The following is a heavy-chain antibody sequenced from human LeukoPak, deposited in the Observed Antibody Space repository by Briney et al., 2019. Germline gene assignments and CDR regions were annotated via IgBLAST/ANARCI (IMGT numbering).Heavy chain of an antibody. V-gene: IGHV3-7*01. CDR3: ARPMYYYDSSSPDY. Sequence: GGSLRLSCAASGFTFGSYWMSWVRQAPGKGLEWVANIKQDGSEKYYVDSVKGRFTISRDNANNSLYLQMNSLRAEDTAVYYCARPMYYYDSSSPDYWGQGTLVTVSS. CDR2: IKQDGSEK. D-gene: IGHD3-22*01. J-gene: IGHJ4*02. CDR1: GFTFGSYW.